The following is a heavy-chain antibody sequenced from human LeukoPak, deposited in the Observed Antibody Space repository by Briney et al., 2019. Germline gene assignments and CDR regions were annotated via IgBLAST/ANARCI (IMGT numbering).Heavy chain of an antibody. V-gene: IGHV3-23*01. Sequence: GGSLRLSCAASGFTFSSYAMSWVRQAPGKGLEWVSAISGSGGSTYYADSVKGRFTVSRDNSRNTLYLPMNSLRAEDTAVYYCVKDRGGSPFYGMDVWGQGTTVTVSS. J-gene: IGHJ6*02. CDR2: ISGSGGST. CDR3: VKDRGGSPFYGMDV. D-gene: IGHD1-26*01. CDR1: GFTFSSYA.